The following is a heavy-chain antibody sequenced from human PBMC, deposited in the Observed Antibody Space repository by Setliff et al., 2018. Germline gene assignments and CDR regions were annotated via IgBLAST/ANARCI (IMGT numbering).Heavy chain of an antibody. CDR3: ARTCSGSGCYAGLES. D-gene: IGHD2-15*01. Sequence: LRLSCAASGSPFSIYSMHWVRQAPGKGLEWVSSISDSSFHIYYRDSVKGRFTISRDNARNSLYLQMNSLRADDTAVYYCARTCSGSGCYAGLESWGQGTPVTVSS. CDR2: ISDSSFHI. V-gene: IGHV3-21*01. J-gene: IGHJ4*02. CDR1: GSPFSIYS.